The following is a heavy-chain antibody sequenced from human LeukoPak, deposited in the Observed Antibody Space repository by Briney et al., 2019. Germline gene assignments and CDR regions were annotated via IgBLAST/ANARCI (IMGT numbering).Heavy chain of an antibody. CDR2: TSWNSGSI. V-gene: IGHV3-9*01. J-gene: IGHJ4*02. Sequence: PGWSLRLSCAASGFTFDDYAMHWVRQAPGKGLDWVSGTSWNSGSIGYADSVKGRFTISRDNAKNSLYLQMNSLRAEDTALYYCAKDEYYYDSSGYSSFGTFDYWGQGTLVTVSS. CDR1: GFTFDDYA. CDR3: AKDEYYYDSSGYSSFGTFDY. D-gene: IGHD3-22*01.